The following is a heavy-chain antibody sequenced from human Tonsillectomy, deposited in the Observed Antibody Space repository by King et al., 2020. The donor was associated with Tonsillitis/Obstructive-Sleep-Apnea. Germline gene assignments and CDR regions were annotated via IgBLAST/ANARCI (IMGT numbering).Heavy chain of an antibody. Sequence: MKEAGPGLVKPSETLSLTCTVSGGSVSSGSYYWRWIRQPPGKGLEWIGYIYYSGSTNYNPSLKSRVTISVDTSKNQFSLKLSSVTAADTAVYYCAREDTAMVRGERYYYYYMDVWGKGTTVTVSS. J-gene: IGHJ6*03. CDR2: IYYSGST. CDR3: AREDTAMVRGERYYYYYMDV. CDR1: GGSVSSGSYY. D-gene: IGHD5-18*01. V-gene: IGHV4-61*01.